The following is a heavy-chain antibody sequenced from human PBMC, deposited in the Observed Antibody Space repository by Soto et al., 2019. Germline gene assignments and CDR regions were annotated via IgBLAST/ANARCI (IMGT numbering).Heavy chain of an antibody. CDR3: ARGPTSDYDSSGYYDY. CDR2: IIPIFGTA. D-gene: IGHD3-22*01. CDR1: GGTFSSYA. V-gene: IGHV1-69*13. J-gene: IGHJ4*02. Sequence: SVKVSFKASGGTFSSYAISWVRQAPGQGLEWMGGIIPIFGTANYAQKFQGRVTITADESTSTAYMGLSSLRSEDTAVYYCARGPTSDYDSSGYYDYWGQGTLVTVSS.